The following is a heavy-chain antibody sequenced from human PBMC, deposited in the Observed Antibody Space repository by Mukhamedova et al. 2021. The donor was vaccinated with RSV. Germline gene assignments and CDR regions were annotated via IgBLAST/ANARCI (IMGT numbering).Heavy chain of an antibody. CDR2: T. Sequence: TDYNPSLKSRVTISVDTSKNQFSLKMNSVTAADTAMYYCARGHYGLDVWGQGTTVT. CDR3: ARGHYGLDV. V-gene: IGHV4-59*09. J-gene: IGHJ6*02.